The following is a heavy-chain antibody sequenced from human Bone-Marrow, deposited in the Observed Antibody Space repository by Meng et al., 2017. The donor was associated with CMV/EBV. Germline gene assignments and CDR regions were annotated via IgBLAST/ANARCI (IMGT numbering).Heavy chain of an antibody. CDR2: ISAYNGNT. CDR3: ATGVVSVDAFDI. V-gene: IGHV1-18*01. CDR1: GYTFTSYG. J-gene: IGHJ3*02. D-gene: IGHD2-15*01. Sequence: ASVKVSCKASGYTFTSYGISWVRQAPGQGLEWMGWISAYNGNTNYAQKLQGRVTMTTDTSTSTAYMELSSLRSEDTAVYYCATGVVSVDAFDIWGQGTMVTVSS.